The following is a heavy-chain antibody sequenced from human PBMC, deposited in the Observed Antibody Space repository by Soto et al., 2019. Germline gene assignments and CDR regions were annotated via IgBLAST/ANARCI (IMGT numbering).Heavy chain of an antibody. Sequence: GSGPTLGNPTQTLTLTATSSGSSLSHIGGVVGCIRQPPGKALEWLALIYGNDDKRYSPSLKSRLTITRDTSKNQVVLTMTNMDPVDTATYFCAHRGLPAAFGIWGQGTMVTVSS. CDR1: GSSLSHIGGV. V-gene: IGHV2-5*01. CDR2: IYGNDDK. CDR3: AHRGLPAAFGI. J-gene: IGHJ3*02.